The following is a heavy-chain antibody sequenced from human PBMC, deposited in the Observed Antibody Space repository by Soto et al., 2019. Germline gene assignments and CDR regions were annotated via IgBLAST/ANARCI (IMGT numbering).Heavy chain of an antibody. J-gene: IGHJ6*02. CDR2: ISYGGSNK. CDR1: GFTFSSYA. D-gene: IGHD3-3*01. V-gene: IGHV3-30-3*01. CDR3: ARDFWSGPYYYYGMDV. Sequence: PGGSLRLSCAASGFTFSSYAMHWVRQAPGKGLEWVAVISYGGSNKYYADSVKGRFTISRDNSKNTLYLQMNSLRAEDTAVYYCARDFWSGPYYYYGMDVWGQGTTVTVSS.